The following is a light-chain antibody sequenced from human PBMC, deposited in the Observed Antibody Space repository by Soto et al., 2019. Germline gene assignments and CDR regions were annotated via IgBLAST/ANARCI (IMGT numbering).Light chain of an antibody. J-gene: IGKJ3*01. CDR3: QQYNNWAFT. V-gene: IGKV3-15*01. CDR2: GAS. CDR1: QSVSIN. Sequence: EIVMTQSPATLSVSPGERATLSCRASQSVSINLAWYQQKPGQAPRLLISGASTRASGIPATFSDSGSGREFTLTISSLQSEDFEVYYCQQYNNWAFTFGPGTKLDIK.